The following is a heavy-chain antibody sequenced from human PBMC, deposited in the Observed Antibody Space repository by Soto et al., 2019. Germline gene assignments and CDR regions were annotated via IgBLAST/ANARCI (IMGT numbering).Heavy chain of an antibody. CDR3: AKERMEQYQLLPFFDY. Sequence: QVQLVESGGGEVQPGRSLRLSCAASGFSFSSYGMHWLRQAAGKGLEWVAVISYDGSNKYYADSVRGRFTISRDNSKNTLYLQMNSLRPEDTAVFYCAKERMEQYQLLPFFDYWGQGTLVTVSS. V-gene: IGHV3-30*18. CDR1: GFSFSSYG. J-gene: IGHJ4*02. D-gene: IGHD2-2*01. CDR2: ISYDGSNK.